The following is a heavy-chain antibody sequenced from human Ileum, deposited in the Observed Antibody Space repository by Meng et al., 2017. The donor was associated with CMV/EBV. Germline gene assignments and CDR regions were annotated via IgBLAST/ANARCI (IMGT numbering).Heavy chain of an antibody. D-gene: IGHD2-2*01. J-gene: IGHJ4*02. CDR1: GGFISVLH. CDR2: VYSSVST. CDR3: ARGSSSWAFDY. Sequence: QWRLEDSAQCLVRLVETLPFTFTVSGGFISVLHWSWIRPPATKGLEWIGRVYSSVSTDYNPSLQSRVTMSVDTSKNQFSLKLSSVTAADTAVYYCARGSSSWAFDYWGQGTLVTVSS. V-gene: IGHV4-4*07.